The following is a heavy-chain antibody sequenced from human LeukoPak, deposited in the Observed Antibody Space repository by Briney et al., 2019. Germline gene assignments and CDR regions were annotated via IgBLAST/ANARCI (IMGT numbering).Heavy chain of an antibody. J-gene: IGHJ4*02. D-gene: IGHD1-26*01. Sequence: PSETLSLTCTVSGASVSGSPYYWGWIRQPPGKGLEWIGSIYSSGSTYYNASLQSRVTISIEMSKNQISLRLNSVTAADTAIYYCAKSGGYGLIDYWGQGTLVTVSS. CDR1: GASVSGSPYY. V-gene: IGHV4-39*01. CDR3: AKSGGYGLIDY. CDR2: IYSSGST.